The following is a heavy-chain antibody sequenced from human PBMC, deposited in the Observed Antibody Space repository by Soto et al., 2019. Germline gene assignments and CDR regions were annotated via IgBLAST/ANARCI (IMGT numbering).Heavy chain of an antibody. CDR1: GDSVSSNSAA. J-gene: IGHJ4*02. D-gene: IGHD2-8*02. CDR2: TYYRSKSKWYN. CDR3: ARESATGQGLDY. V-gene: IGHV6-1*01. Sequence: PSQTLSLTCAISGDSVSSNSAASNWIRQSPSRGLEWLGRTYYRSKSKWYNDYAVSVKSRITINPDTSKNQFSLQLNSVTPEDTAVYYCARESATGQGLDYWGQGTLVTVSS.